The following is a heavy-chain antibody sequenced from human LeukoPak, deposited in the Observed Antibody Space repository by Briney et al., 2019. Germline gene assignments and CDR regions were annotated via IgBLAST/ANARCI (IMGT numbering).Heavy chain of an antibody. CDR1: GFTFNNYA. Sequence: GGSLRLSCAASGFTFNNYAMNWVRQAPGKGLERLSYIRGGGGHTRYSDSVKGRFTISRDNSKNMLYLQMNSLRAEDTAIYYCAKCSASYYNDAFDIWGRGTMVTVSS. V-gene: IGHV3-23*01. CDR3: AKCSASYYNDAFDI. D-gene: IGHD3-10*02. J-gene: IGHJ3*02. CDR2: IRGGGGHT.